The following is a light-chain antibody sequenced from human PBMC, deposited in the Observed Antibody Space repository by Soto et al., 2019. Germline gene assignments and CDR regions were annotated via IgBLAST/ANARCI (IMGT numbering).Light chain of an antibody. CDR2: GAS. CDR3: QQYGTSPLT. CDR1: QSLSSGY. Sequence: ESVLTQSPGTLSLSPGERATLSCRASQSLSSGYLAWYQQKPGQAPRLLIYGASSRATGIPDRFSGSGFGTDFTLTISRLEPEDFAVCYCQQYGTSPLTFGGGTKVDIK. J-gene: IGKJ4*01. V-gene: IGKV3-20*01.